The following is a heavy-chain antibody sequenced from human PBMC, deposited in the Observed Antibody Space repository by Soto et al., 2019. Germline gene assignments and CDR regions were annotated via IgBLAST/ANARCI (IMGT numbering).Heavy chain of an antibody. Sequence: SGPTLVNPTETLTLTCTVPGFSLTTGKMGVSWIRQPPGKALEWLAHIFSDNERSYSTSLQGRLTISKDTSGSQVVLSMTNVDPVDTATYYCARMDVDSYQFYYAMDVWGQGTTVTVSS. J-gene: IGHJ6*02. CDR3: ARMDVDSYQFYYAMDV. D-gene: IGHD2-2*01. V-gene: IGHV2-26*01. CDR1: GFSLTTGKMG. CDR2: IFSDNER.